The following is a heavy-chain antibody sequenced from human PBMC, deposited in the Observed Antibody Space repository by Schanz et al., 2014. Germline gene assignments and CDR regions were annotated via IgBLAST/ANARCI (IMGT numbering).Heavy chain of an antibody. CDR3: AGDGDFDY. Sequence: QVQLVESGGGVVQPGRSLRLSCAASGFTFSSYGMHWVRQAPGKGLEWVAIIWYDGSNKYYADSVKGRFTITRDNSKNTLCLQMSSLRAEDTAVYYCAGDGDFDYWGQGTLVTVSS. CDR1: GFTFSSYG. J-gene: IGHJ4*02. V-gene: IGHV3-33*01. CDR2: IWYDGSNK.